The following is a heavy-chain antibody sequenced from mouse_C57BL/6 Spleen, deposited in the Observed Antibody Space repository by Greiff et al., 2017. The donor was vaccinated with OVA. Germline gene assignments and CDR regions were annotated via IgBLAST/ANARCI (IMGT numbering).Heavy chain of an antibody. V-gene: IGHV1-4*01. D-gene: IGHD1-1*01. J-gene: IGHJ4*01. CDR3: ARGGVITTVVATDYAMDY. Sequence: VQLQQSGAELARPGASVKMSCKASGYTFTSYTMHWVKQRPGQGLEWIGYINPSSGYTKYNQKFKDKATLTADKSSSTAYMQLSSLTSEDSAVYYCARGGVITTVVATDYAMDYWGQGTSVTVSS. CDR2: INPSSGYT. CDR1: GYTFTSYT.